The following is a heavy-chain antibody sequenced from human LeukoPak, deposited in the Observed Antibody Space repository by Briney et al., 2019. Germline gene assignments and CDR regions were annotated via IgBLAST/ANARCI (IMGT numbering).Heavy chain of an antibody. V-gene: IGHV1-8*03. CDR2: MNPNSGDR. CDR3: ARTTSLTASGYDY. CDR1: GYNFIYYQ. J-gene: IGHJ4*02. Sequence: ASVRVSCRASGYNFIYYQINWVRQASGQGLEWMGWMNPNSGDRGYAQNFQGRVTITSDTSISTAYMELSSLRSEDTAVYFCARTTSLTASGYDYWGQGTLVTVSS. D-gene: IGHD4-17*01.